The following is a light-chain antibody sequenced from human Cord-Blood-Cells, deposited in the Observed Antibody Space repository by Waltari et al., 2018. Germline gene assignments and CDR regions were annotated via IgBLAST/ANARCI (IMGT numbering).Light chain of an antibody. CDR2: DVS. Sequence: QSALTQPASVSGSPGPSITISCTGTGSDVGGYNYVSWYQQHPGKAPTLMIYDVSKRPSGVANRFSGSKSGNTASLTISGLQAEDEADYYCSSYTSSSTPYVFGTGTKVTVL. CDR1: GSDVGGYNY. J-gene: IGLJ1*01. CDR3: SSYTSSSTPYV. V-gene: IGLV2-14*01.